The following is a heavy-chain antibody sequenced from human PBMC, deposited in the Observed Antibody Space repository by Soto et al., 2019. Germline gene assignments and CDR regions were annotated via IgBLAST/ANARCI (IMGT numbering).Heavy chain of an antibody. V-gene: IGHV3-23*01. Sequence: DVQLLESGGGLVQPGGSLRLSCAASGFSFSSYAMVWVRQAPGKGLEWVSVISARGGSSYFADSVKGRFTISRDNSKNVLSLEMNSLRAGDTAIYFCAKGSIEYSASVDNWGQGTLVLVSS. D-gene: IGHD4-4*01. CDR1: GFSFSSYA. J-gene: IGHJ4*02. CDR3: AKGSIEYSASVDN. CDR2: ISARGGSS.